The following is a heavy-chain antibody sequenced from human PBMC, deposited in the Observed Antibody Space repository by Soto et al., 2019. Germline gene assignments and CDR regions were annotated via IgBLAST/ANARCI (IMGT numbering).Heavy chain of an antibody. J-gene: IGHJ4*02. Sequence: GGCLRLSCEASGFTFSDYVMSWVRQGPGKGLEGGSTIGRGDNKYYAASVKGRPTISRDTSKNTLFLQMNRLRAEDTALYFCAGIGTYCGRDCYPDCDFWGLGTPVTVS. V-gene: IGHV3-23*01. CDR1: GFTFSDYV. CDR2: IGRGDNK. CDR3: AGIGTYCGRDCYPDCDF. D-gene: IGHD2-21*02.